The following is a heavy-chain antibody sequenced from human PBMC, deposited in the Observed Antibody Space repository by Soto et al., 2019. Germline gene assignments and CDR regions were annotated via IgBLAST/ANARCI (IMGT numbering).Heavy chain of an antibody. CDR1: GITFSSYA. CDR3: AKAVATTFGWFDP. Sequence: EVQLLESGGGLVQPGESLRLSCAASGITFSSYAMNWVRQAPGKGLEWVSSISGSGGITHYADSVKGRFTISRDNSKNTLYLQMNTLRAEDTAIYCWAKAVATTFGWFDPWCQGTLVTVSS. J-gene: IGHJ5*02. CDR2: ISGSGGIT. V-gene: IGHV3-23*01. D-gene: IGHD2-15*01.